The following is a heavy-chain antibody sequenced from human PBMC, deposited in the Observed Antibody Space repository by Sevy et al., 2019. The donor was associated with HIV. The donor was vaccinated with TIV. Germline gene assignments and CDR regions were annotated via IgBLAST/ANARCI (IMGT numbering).Heavy chain of an antibody. CDR3: AKDFSRGGSLFDY. J-gene: IGHJ4*02. Sequence: GGSLRLSCAASGFTFSSYAMSWVRQAPGKGLEWVSAISGSGGSTYYADSVKGRFTNSRDNSKNTLYRQMNSLRAEDTAVYYCAKDFSRGGSLFDYWGQGTLVTVSS. CDR1: GFTFSSYA. D-gene: IGHD2-15*01. CDR2: ISGSGGST. V-gene: IGHV3-23*01.